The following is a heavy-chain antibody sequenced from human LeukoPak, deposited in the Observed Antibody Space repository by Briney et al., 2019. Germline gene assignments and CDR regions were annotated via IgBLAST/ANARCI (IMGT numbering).Heavy chain of an antibody. CDR1: GFTFSSYA. CDR2: ISGSSGST. D-gene: IGHD3-22*01. Sequence: GGSLRLSCAASGFTFSSYAMSWVRQAPGKGLEWVSGISGSSGSTSYADSVKGRFTISRDNSKNTLYLQMNSLRAEDTAVYYCAKDPSSGLLDYWGQGTLVTVSS. CDR3: AKDPSSGLLDY. V-gene: IGHV3-23*01. J-gene: IGHJ4*02.